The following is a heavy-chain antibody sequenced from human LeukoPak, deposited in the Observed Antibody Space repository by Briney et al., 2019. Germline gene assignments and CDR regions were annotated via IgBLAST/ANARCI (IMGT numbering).Heavy chain of an antibody. Sequence: SETLSLTCTVSGGSISSHYWSWIRQPPGKGLEWIGYIYYSGSTNYNPSLKSRVTISVDTSKNQFSLRLSSVTAADTAVYYCAREDPQTTVPEGLDVWGQGATVTVSS. CDR1: GGSISSHY. J-gene: IGHJ6*02. D-gene: IGHD4-17*01. V-gene: IGHV4-59*11. CDR2: IYYSGST. CDR3: AREDPQTTVPEGLDV.